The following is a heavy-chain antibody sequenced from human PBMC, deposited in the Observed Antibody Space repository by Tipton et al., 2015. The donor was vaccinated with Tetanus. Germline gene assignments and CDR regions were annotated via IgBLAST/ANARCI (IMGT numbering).Heavy chain of an antibody. J-gene: IGHJ5*02. D-gene: IGHD1-14*01. CDR1: GGSISSYY. CDR2: IYYSGST. V-gene: IGHV4-59*12. CDR3: ASRRKQSLSGRWFDP. Sequence: TLSLTCTVSGGSISSYYWSWIRQPPGKGLEWIGYIYYSGSTNYNPSLKSRVTISVDTSKNQFSLKLSSVTAADTAVYYCASRRKQSLSGRWFDPWGQGTLVTVSS.